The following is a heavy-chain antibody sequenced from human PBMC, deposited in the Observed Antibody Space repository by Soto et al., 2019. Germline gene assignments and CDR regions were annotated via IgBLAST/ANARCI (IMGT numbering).Heavy chain of an antibody. J-gene: IGHJ5*02. CDR2: INHSGST. Sequence: SETPSLTCAVYGGAFSGYYWGWIRQPPGKGLEWIGEINHSGSTNYNPSLKSRVTISVDTSKNQFSLKLSSVTAADTAVYYCASSLEMTINWFDPWGQGTLVTVSS. CDR1: GGAFSGYY. V-gene: IGHV4-34*01. CDR3: ASSLEMTINWFDP. D-gene: IGHD4-17*01.